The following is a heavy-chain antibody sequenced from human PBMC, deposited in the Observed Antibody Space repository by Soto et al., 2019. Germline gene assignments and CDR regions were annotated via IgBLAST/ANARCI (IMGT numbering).Heavy chain of an antibody. Sequence: PSETLSLTCTVSGGSFNGYSWNWIRQPPGKGLESIGYIFSSGTTKYNPSLKSRLIISIDMPKRQFSLKLTSVTADDTAVYYCARGRPAGSFYVVGVWGQGTTVTVSS. CDR2: IFSSGTT. CDR1: GGSFNGYS. D-gene: IGHD6-13*01. V-gene: IGHV4-59*01. J-gene: IGHJ6*02. CDR3: ARGRPAGSFYVVGV.